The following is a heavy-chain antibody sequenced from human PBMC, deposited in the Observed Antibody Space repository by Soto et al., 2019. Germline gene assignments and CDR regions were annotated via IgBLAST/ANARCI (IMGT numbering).Heavy chain of an antibody. J-gene: IGHJ6*02. CDR3: ARTRWELLSYYYYGMDV. V-gene: IGHV1-46*01. D-gene: IGHD1-26*01. CDR1: GYTFTSHY. Sequence: ASVKVSCKASGYTFTSHYMHWVRQAPGQGLEWMGIINPSGGSTSYAQKFQGRVTMTRDTSTSTVYMELSSLRSEDTAVYYCARTRWELLSYYYYGMDVWGQGTTVTVSS. CDR2: INPSGGST.